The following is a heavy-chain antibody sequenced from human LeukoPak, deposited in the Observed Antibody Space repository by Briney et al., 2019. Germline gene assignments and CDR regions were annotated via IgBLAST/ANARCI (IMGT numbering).Heavy chain of an antibody. CDR1: GGPISSYY. J-gene: IGHJ5*02. Sequence: PSETLSLTCTVSGGPISSYYWSWLRQPPAKGLDWVGYIYYCGSTNYNPSLKSRVTISVDTSKSQFSLKLSSVTAADTAVYYCARAGESYYGSGNWFDPWGQGTLVTVSS. V-gene: IGHV4-59*08. D-gene: IGHD3-10*01. CDR2: IYYCGST. CDR3: ARAGESYYGSGNWFDP.